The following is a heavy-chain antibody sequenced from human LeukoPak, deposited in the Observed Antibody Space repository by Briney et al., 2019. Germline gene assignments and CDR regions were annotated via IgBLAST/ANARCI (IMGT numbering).Heavy chain of an antibody. CDR1: GFIFADYG. J-gene: IGHJ6*04. D-gene: IGHD3-10*02. Sequence: GGSLRLSCAASGFIFADYGMSWVRQAPGKGLEWGANTKEDGGEKYYVDSVKGRFTISRDNAENSLYLQMNSLRAEDTAVYYCAELGITMIGGVWGKGTTVTISS. CDR2: TKEDGGEK. CDR3: AELGITMIGGV. V-gene: IGHV3-7*01.